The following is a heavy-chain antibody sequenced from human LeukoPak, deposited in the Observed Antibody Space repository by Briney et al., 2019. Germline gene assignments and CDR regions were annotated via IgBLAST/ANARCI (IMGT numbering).Heavy chain of an antibody. J-gene: IGHJ6*02. CDR2: IYPGDSDT. D-gene: IGHD1-26*01. V-gene: IGHV5-51*01. CDR3: ASGGSWDYYYYGMDV. Sequence: GESLKISCKGSGYSFTSYWIGWVRQMPGKGLEWMGIIYPGDSDTRYSPSLQGQVTISADKSISTAYLQWSSLKASDTAMYYCASGGSWDYYYYGMDVWGQGTTVTVSS. CDR1: GYSFTSYW.